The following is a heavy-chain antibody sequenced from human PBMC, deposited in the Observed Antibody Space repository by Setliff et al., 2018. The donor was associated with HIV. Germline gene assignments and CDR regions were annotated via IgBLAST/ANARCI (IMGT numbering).Heavy chain of an antibody. CDR3: ASAGGGNSGTRWFDY. J-gene: IGHJ4*02. V-gene: IGHV3-33*01. D-gene: IGHD2-21*02. CDR2: IWYDGSKK. CDR1: GFTFNSYA. Sequence: GGSLRLSCAASGFTFNSYAMHWVRQAPGKGLEWVAVIWYDGSKKYYGDSVKGRFTISRDKSKNTLYLQMDSLRAEDTAAYYCASAGGGNSGTRWFDYWGQGALVTVS.